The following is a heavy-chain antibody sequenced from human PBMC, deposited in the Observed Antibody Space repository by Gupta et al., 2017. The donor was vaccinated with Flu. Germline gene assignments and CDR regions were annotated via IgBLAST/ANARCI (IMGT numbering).Heavy chain of an antibody. CDR3: ATISAVTTGNSFDI. Sequence: QLEQSGTEVKKSGSSVKVSCKASGSTFNNYVFTWVRQAPGQRLDWMATFIPASDIANYAQSLQGRLRVIADKFTATLYMDLSSLTPEDTAFYYCATISAVTTGNSFDIWGQGTEVIVSS. CDR2: FIPASDIA. V-gene: IGHV1-69*09. CDR1: GSTFNNYV. D-gene: IGHD1-14*01. J-gene: IGHJ3*02.